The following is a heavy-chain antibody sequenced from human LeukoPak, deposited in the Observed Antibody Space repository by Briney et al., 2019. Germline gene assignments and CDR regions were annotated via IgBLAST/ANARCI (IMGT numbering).Heavy chain of an antibody. CDR2: MNPNSGNT. J-gene: IGHJ4*02. CDR3: ATFPNRYYDFWSGYSTPYYFDY. D-gene: IGHD3-3*01. V-gene: IGHV1-8*01. CDR1: GYTFTSYD. Sequence: ASVKVSCKASGYTFTSYDINWVRQATGQGLEWMGWMNPNSGNTGYAQKFQGRVTMTRNTSISTAYMELSRLRSDDTAVYYCATFPNRYYDFWSGYSTPYYFDYWGQGTLVTVSS.